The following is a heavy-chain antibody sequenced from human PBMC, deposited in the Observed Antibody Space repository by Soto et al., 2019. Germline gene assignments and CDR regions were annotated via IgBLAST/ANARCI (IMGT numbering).Heavy chain of an antibody. J-gene: IGHJ6*02. V-gene: IGHV1-8*01. CDR3: ARVGSSGYYYFYYGMDV. CDR1: GYTFTSYD. D-gene: IGHD3-22*01. Sequence: ASVKVSCKASGYTFTSYDINWARQATGQGLEWMGWMNPNSGNTGYAQKFQGRVTMTRNTSISTAYMELSSLRSEDTAVYYCARVGSSGYYYFYYGMDVWGQGTTVTVSS. CDR2: MNPNSGNT.